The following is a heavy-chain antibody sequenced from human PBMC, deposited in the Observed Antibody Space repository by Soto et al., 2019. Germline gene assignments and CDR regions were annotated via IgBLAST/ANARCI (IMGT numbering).Heavy chain of an antibody. Sequence: GASVKVSCKASGYTFTSYAMHWVRQAPGQRLEWMGWINAGNGNTKYSQKFQGRVTITRDTSASTAYMELSSLRSEDTAVYYCARDPSYCGGACQPSWGQGTLVTVSS. J-gene: IGHJ4*02. CDR3: ARDPSYCGGACQPS. CDR2: INAGNGNT. CDR1: GYTFTSYA. D-gene: IGHD2-21*02. V-gene: IGHV1-3*01.